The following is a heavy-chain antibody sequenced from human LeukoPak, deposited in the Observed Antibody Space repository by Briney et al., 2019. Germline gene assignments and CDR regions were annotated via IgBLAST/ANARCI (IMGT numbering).Heavy chain of an antibody. CDR1: GFSLSSYW. J-gene: IGHJ3*02. V-gene: IGHV3-74*01. CDR3: AGSGSWPGIIDI. CDR2: VNGDGSST. Sequence: GGSLRLSCAASGFSLSSYWMHWVRQAPGKGLVWVSRVNGDGSSTNYADSVKGRFTISRDNAKNTLYLQMNSLRAEDTAVYYCAGSGSWPGIIDIWGRGTLVTVSS. D-gene: IGHD6-13*01.